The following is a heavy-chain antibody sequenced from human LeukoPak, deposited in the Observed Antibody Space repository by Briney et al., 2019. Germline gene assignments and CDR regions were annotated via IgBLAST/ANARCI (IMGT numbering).Heavy chain of an antibody. CDR2: IHTDGST. Sequence: PSETLSLTCTVSGGSISTFYWSWIRQPAGKGLEWIGRIHTDGSTNYNPSLKSRVTMSLDKSKNQFSLRLSSVTAADTAVYYCARSFRDGYNYYFDYWGQGTLVTVSS. J-gene: IGHJ4*02. CDR1: GGSISTFY. V-gene: IGHV4-4*07. D-gene: IGHD5-24*01. CDR3: ARSFRDGYNYYFDY.